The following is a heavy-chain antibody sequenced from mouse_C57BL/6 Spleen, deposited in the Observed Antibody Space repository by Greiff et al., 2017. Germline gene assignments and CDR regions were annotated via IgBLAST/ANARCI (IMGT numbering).Heavy chain of an antibody. V-gene: IGHV5-9-1*02. J-gene: IGHJ4*01. D-gene: IGHD1-1*01. CDR2: ISSGGDYI. Sequence: EVQLVESGEGLVKPGGSLKLSCAASGFTFSSYAMSWVRQTPEKRLEWVAYISSGGDYIYYADTVKGRFTISRDNARNTLYLQMSSLKSEDTAMYYCTRDGTTVVATEYYAMDYWGQGTSVTVSS. CDR3: TRDGTTVVATEYYAMDY. CDR1: GFTFSSYA.